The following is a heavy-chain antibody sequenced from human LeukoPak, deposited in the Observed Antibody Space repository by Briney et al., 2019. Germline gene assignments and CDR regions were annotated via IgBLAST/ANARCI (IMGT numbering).Heavy chain of an antibody. Sequence: PGGSLRLSCAASGLTFSPNYMSWVRQAPGKGLEWVSVIYRDGSTYYADSVKGRFTISRDNSKNTLYLQMNSLRAEDTAVYYCAWSGTSYLFFDYWGQGTLVTVSS. CDR3: AWSGTSYLFFDY. CDR1: GLTFSPNY. J-gene: IGHJ4*02. CDR2: IYRDGST. D-gene: IGHD1-26*01. V-gene: IGHV3-53*01.